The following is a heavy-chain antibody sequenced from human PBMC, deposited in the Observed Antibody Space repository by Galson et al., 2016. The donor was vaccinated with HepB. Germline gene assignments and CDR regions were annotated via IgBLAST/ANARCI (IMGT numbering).Heavy chain of an antibody. V-gene: IGHV3-74*01. CDR3: ARELAGAGRWGMDV. Sequence: SLRLSCAASGFTFSTHWMHWVRQGPGKGLVWVSRIYNDGSGTSYADSVGGRFTISRDNAKNTLYLQMNSLRAEDTAVYYCARELAGAGRWGMDVWGQGTTVTVS. J-gene: IGHJ6*02. CDR2: IYNDGSGT. CDR1: GFTFSTHW. D-gene: IGHD6-13*01.